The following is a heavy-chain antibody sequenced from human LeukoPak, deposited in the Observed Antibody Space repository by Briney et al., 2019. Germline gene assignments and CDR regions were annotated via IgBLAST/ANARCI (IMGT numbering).Heavy chain of an antibody. Sequence: PGGSLRLSCAASGLTISNNYMSWVRQAQGKRLEWVSILYVDGSTYYADSVKGRFTISRDNSKNTLYLQMNSLTAEDTAVYYCANDGVSRFDYWGQGTLVAVSS. CDR3: ANDGVSRFDY. J-gene: IGHJ4*02. CDR1: GLTISNNY. D-gene: IGHD3-16*01. V-gene: IGHV3-53*01. CDR2: LYVDGST.